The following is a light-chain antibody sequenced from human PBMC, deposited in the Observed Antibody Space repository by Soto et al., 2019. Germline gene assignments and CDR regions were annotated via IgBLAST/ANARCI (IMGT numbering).Light chain of an antibody. V-gene: IGKV1-5*03. CDR3: QQYNSYPRT. CDR2: KAS. J-gene: IGKJ1*01. CDR1: QSISSW. Sequence: DIQMTQSPSTLSASVGDRVTITCRASQSISSWLAWYQQKQGKAPKLLIYKASSLESGVPSRSSGSGSGTEFTLTISSLQPDDFATYYCQQYNSYPRTFGQGTKVDIK.